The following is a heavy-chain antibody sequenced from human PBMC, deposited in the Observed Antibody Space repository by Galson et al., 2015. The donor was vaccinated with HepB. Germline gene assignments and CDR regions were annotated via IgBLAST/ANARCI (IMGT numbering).Heavy chain of an antibody. CDR1: GASISSNS. J-gene: IGHJ5*01. CDR3: ARYSGSETSRRFDS. Sequence: SETLSLTCTVSGASISSNSWTYIRQPPGKGLEWIGAISSSGSAYYNPSLKSRVTISLDASKNHFSLKLSFVTAADTAVYYCARYSGSETSRRFDSWGQGTLVTVSS. D-gene: IGHD3-10*01. V-gene: IGHV4-4*08. CDR2: ISSSGSA.